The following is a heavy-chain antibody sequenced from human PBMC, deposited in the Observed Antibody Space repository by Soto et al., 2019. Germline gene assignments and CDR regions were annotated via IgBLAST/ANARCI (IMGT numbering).Heavy chain of an antibody. CDR2: IYYAGSP. V-gene: IGHV4-39*02. CDR3: ARLMGVVTVDY. Sequence: QLQLQESGPGLVKPSETLSLTCTVSGGSISSTGHYWGWIRQPPGKGLEWIGNIYYAGSPYYNPSLRXRXTXSXXTSKNDFSLTLTSVTAADTAVYYCARLMGVVTVDYWGQGALVTVSS. D-gene: IGHD2-21*02. CDR1: GGSISSTGHY. J-gene: IGHJ4*02.